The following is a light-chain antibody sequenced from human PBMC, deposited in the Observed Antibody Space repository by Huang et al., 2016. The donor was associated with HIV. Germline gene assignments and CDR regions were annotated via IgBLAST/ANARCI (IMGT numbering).Light chain of an antibody. Sequence: EIVLTQSPATLSLSPGDRATLSCRASQSVENSLAWYQQKPGQPPRLLMYDASIRATGIPGLFSGSGSGTYFTLTIRSLEPDDFAVYYCQQRSKWPPVYTFGQGTKLEIK. CDR3: QQRSKWPPVYT. CDR2: DAS. V-gene: IGKV3-11*01. J-gene: IGKJ2*01. CDR1: QSVENS.